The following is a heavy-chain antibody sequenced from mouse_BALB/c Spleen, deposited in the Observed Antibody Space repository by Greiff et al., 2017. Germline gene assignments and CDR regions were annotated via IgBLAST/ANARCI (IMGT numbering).Heavy chain of an antibody. V-gene: IGHV1S81*02. CDR3: ARRGYYYGSPYYAMDY. CDR2: INPSNGRT. Sequence: VKLQQPGAELVKPGASVKLSCKASGYTFTSYWMHWVKQRPGQGLEWIGEINPSNGRTNYNEKFKSKATLTVDKSSSTAYMQLSSLTSEDSAVYYCARRGYYYGSPYYAMDYWGQGTSVTVSS. CDR1: GYTFTSYW. J-gene: IGHJ4*01. D-gene: IGHD1-1*01.